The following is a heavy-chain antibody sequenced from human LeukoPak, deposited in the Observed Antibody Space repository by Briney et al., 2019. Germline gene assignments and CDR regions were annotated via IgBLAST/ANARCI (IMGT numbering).Heavy chain of an antibody. CDR3: ARGGRAARPRNWFDP. V-gene: IGHV4-39*07. Sequence: PSETLSLTCTVSGGSISSSSYYWGWIRQPPGKGLEWIGSIYYSGSTYYNPSLKSRVTISVDTSKNQFSLKLSSVTAADTAVYYCARGGRAARPRNWFDPWGQGTLVTVSS. CDR2: IYYSGST. D-gene: IGHD6-6*01. J-gene: IGHJ5*02. CDR1: GGSISSSSYY.